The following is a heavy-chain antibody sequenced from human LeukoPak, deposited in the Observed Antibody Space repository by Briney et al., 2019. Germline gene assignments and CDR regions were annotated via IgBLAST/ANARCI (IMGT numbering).Heavy chain of an antibody. Sequence: SETLSLTCTVSGGSISRYYWSWIRQPPGKGLEWIGYIYYSGSTNYHPSLKSRVTISVDTSKNQFSLKLSSVTAADTAVYYCARDGRYFDYWGQGTLVTVSS. CDR2: IYYSGST. J-gene: IGHJ4*02. CDR3: ARDGRYFDY. V-gene: IGHV4-59*01. CDR1: GGSISRYY. D-gene: IGHD1-26*01.